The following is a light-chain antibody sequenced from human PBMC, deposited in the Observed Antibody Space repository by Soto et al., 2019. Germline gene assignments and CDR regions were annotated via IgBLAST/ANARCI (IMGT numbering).Light chain of an antibody. CDR1: QSFSNFY. V-gene: IGKV3-20*01. CDR2: GAS. Sequence: EIGLTQSPGTLSLSPGERATLSCRARQSFSNFYLAWYQQKPGQAPRLLILGASTRATVIPDRFSGSRSGTDYSLTISRLEPEDFAVYYWQQYVGSPWTFGQGTKVEIK. J-gene: IGKJ1*01. CDR3: QQYVGSPWT.